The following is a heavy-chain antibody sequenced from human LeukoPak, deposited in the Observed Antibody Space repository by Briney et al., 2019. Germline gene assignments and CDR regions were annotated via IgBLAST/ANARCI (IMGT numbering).Heavy chain of an antibody. CDR1: GYTFTTYA. CDR2: INAGNGDT. V-gene: IGHV1-3*01. Sequence: GASVKLSGKASGYTFTTYAMHWVRQAPGQRLEWMGWINAGNGDTKYSQKFQGRVTITRDTSASTAYMELSSLRSEDTAVYYCARELADYSYGYDWFDPWGQGTLVTVSS. D-gene: IGHD5-18*01. J-gene: IGHJ5*02. CDR3: ARELADYSYGYDWFDP.